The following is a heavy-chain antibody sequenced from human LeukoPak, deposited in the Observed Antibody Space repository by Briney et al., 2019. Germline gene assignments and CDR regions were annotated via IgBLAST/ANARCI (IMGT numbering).Heavy chain of an antibody. CDR2: INPSGGNT. D-gene: IGHD1-26*01. V-gene: IGHV1-46*01. Sequence: ASVKVSCKASGYTFTSYYMHWVRQAPGQGLEWMGIINPSGGNTSYAQKLQGRVTMTRDMSTSTVYMELSSLRSEDTAVYYCARDDTVGATFGCDYWGQGTLVTVSS. CDR1: GYTFTSYY. J-gene: IGHJ4*02. CDR3: ARDDTVGATFGCDY.